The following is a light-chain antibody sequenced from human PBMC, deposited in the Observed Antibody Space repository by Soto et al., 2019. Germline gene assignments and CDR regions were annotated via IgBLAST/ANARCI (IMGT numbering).Light chain of an antibody. Sequence: EIVMTQSPATLSVSPGERAALSCRASQSVSSNLAWYQQKPGQAPRLLISGASTRATNIPARFSGSGSGTEFTLTISSLQSEDCAVYYCQQYNNWPPAFGQGTKVEIK. CDR2: GAS. CDR1: QSVSSN. J-gene: IGKJ1*01. V-gene: IGKV3-15*01. CDR3: QQYNNWPPA.